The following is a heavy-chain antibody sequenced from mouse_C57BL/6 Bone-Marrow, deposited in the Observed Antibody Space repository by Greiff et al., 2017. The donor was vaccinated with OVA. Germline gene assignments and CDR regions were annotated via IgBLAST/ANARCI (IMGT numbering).Heavy chain of an antibody. Sequence: EVQLQQSGPVLVKPGASVKMSCKASGYTFTDYYMNWVKQSHGKSLEWIGVINPYNGGTSYNQKFKGKATLTVDKSSSTAYMELNSLTSEDSAVYYCANFYYGNYYAMDYWGQGTSVTVSS. CDR1: GYTFTDYY. V-gene: IGHV1-19*01. CDR2: INPYNGGT. CDR3: ANFYYGNYYAMDY. J-gene: IGHJ4*01. D-gene: IGHD2-1*01.